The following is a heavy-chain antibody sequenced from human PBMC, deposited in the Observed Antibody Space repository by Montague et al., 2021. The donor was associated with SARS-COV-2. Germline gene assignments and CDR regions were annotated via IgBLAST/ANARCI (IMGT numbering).Heavy chain of an antibody. J-gene: IGHJ5*02. V-gene: IGHV2-5*01. D-gene: IGHD6-13*01. CDR3: ARIYSSSWYEYNWFDP. CDR2: IYWNDDK. Sequence: PALVKPTQTLTLTCTFSGFSLDSRGVGVGWFRQPPGQALECLALIYWNDDKRYSPSLKTRLTVSKDTSKNQVVLTMTNMDPVDTATYYCARIYSSSWYEYNWFDPWGQGTLVTVSS. CDR1: GFSLDSRGVG.